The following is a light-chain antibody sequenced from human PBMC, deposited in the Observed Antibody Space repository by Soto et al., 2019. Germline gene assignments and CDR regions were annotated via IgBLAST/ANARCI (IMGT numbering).Light chain of an antibody. CDR2: KAS. CDR3: HSRA. CDR1: QTISSW. J-gene: IGKJ5*01. Sequence: DIQMTQSPSTLSASVSDRVTITCRASQTISSWLAWFQQRPGRAPKFLIYKASSLKNGVPLRFSGSGSGTQFTLTNSSLQPEDFATYFGHSRAFGQGTRLEIK. V-gene: IGKV1-5*03.